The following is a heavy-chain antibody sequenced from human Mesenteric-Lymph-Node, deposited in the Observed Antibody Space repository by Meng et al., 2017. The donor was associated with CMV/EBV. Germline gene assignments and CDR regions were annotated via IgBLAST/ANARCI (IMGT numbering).Heavy chain of an antibody. CDR2: INSDGSTT. J-gene: IGHJ4*02. D-gene: IGHD4-11*01. CDR3: VRAIGSNCAY. CDR1: GFTFSNFW. V-gene: IGHV3-74*01. Sequence: GESLKISCAASGFTFSNFWMHWVRQAPGKGLVWVSHINSDGSTTGYADSVKGRFTISRDNAKNTLYLQMNSLRVEDTAVYYCVRAIGSNCAYWDQGTLVTVSS.